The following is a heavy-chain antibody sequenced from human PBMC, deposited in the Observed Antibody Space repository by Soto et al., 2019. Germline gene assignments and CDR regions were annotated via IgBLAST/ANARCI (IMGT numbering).Heavy chain of an antibody. J-gene: IGHJ4*02. V-gene: IGHV1-69*13. CDR3: ARSQITYYDYVWGSYRPFDY. Sequence: SVKVSCKASGGTFSSYAISWVRQAPGQGLEWTGGIIPIFGTANYAQKFQGRVTITADESTSTAYMELSSLRSEDTAVYYCARSQITYYDYVWGSYRPFDYWGQGTLVTVSS. D-gene: IGHD3-16*02. CDR1: GGTFSSYA. CDR2: IIPIFGTA.